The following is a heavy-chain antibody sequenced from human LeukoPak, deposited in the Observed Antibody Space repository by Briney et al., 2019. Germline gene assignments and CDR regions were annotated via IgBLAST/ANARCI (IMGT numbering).Heavy chain of an antibody. V-gene: IGHV4-34*01. J-gene: IGHJ5*02. CDR3: ARVTIFGVVRSYNWFDP. CDR2: INHSGST. CDR1: GGSFSGYY. Sequence: SETLSLTCAVYGGSFSGYYWSWIRQPPGKGLEWIGEINHSGSTNYNPSLKSRVTISVDTSKNQFSLKLSSVSAADTAVYYCARVTIFGVVRSYNWFDPWGQGTLVTVSS. D-gene: IGHD3-3*01.